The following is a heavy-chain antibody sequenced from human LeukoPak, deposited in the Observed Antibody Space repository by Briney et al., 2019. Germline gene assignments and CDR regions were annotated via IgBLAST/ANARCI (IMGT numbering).Heavy chain of an antibody. CDR1: GYTFTSYG. CDR3: ARRLGSSSWYAFDY. CDR2: ISAYNGNT. V-gene: IGHV1-18*01. Sequence: APVKVSCKASGYTFTSYGISWVRQAPGQGLEWMGWISAYNGNTNYAQKLQGRVTMTTDTSTSTAYMELRSLRSDDTAVYYCARRLGSSSWYAFDYWGQGTLVTVSS. D-gene: IGHD6-13*01. J-gene: IGHJ4*02.